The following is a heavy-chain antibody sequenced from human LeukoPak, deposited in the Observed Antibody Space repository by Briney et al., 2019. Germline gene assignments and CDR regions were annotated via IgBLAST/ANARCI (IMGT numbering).Heavy chain of an antibody. CDR2: ISGSGGST. CDR3: AKDQANYCGNSFDY. D-gene: IGHD4-23*01. Sequence: PGGSLRLSCAASAFTFSSYAMSWVLQAPGKGLEWVSVISGSGGSTYYADSVKGRFTISRDNSQNTLYLQMNNLRAEDTAVYYCAKDQANYCGNSFDYWGQGTLVTVSS. CDR1: AFTFSSYA. V-gene: IGHV3-23*01. J-gene: IGHJ4*02.